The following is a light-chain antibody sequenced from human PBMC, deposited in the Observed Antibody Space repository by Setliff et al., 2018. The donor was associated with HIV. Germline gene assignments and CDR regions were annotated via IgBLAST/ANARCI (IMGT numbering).Light chain of an antibody. J-gene: IGLJ1*01. Sequence: QSVLTQPASVSGSPGQSITISCTGTSSDVGGYDFVSWYQQRPGKAPKPIIFDVSERPSGVSHRFSASKSGNTASLTISGLQTEDEANYFCASYRSPATYVFGIGTKVTVL. CDR1: SSDVGGYDF. CDR3: ASYRSPATYV. V-gene: IGLV2-14*03. CDR2: DVS.